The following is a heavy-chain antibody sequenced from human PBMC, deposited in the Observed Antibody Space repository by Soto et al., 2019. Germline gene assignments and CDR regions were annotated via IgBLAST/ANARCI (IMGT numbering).Heavy chain of an antibody. CDR2: ISGSGGST. CDR3: EKASQERYDFWSGYLNFDY. Sequence: EVQLLESGGGLVQPGGSLRLSCAASGFTFSSYAMSWVRQAPGKGLEWVSAISGSGGSTYYADSVKGRFTISRDNSKNTLYLQMNSLRAEDTAVYYCEKASQERYDFWSGYLNFDYWGQGTLVTVSS. D-gene: IGHD3-3*01. V-gene: IGHV3-23*01. J-gene: IGHJ4*02. CDR1: GFTFSSYA.